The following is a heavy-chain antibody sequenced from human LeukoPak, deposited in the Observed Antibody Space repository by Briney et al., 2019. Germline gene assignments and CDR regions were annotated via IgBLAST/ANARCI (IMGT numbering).Heavy chain of an antibody. CDR3: ARVGGLVGTAMVSGIYY. V-gene: IGHV3-9*01. D-gene: IGHD5-18*01. Sequence: PGRSLRLSCAASGFTFDDYAMHWVRQAPGKGLEWVSGISWNSGSIGYADSVKGRFTISRDNSKNTLYLQMNSLRAEDTAVYYCARVGGLVGTAMVSGIYYWGQGTLVTVSS. J-gene: IGHJ4*02. CDR1: GFTFDDYA. CDR2: ISWNSGSI.